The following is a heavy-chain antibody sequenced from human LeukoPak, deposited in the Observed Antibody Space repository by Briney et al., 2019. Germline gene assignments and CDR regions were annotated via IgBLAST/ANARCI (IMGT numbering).Heavy chain of an antibody. D-gene: IGHD3-3*01. V-gene: IGHV3-7*01. CDR1: GFTFSSYW. Sequence: GGSLRLSCAASGFTFSSYWMSWVRQAPGKGLEWVANIKQDGSEKYYVDSVKGRFTISRDNAKNSLYLQMNSLRAEDTAVYYCARDLDFWSGYSPFDYWGQGTLVTVSS. CDR2: IKQDGSEK. J-gene: IGHJ4*02. CDR3: ARDLDFWSGYSPFDY.